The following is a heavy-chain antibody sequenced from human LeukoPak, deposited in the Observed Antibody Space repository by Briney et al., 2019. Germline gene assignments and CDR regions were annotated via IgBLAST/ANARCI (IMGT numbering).Heavy chain of an antibody. V-gene: IGHV4-4*02. CDR2: ISLTGRT. CDR3: SRESGGFCPFGY. Sequence: SETLSLTCGVSGGSISSTSWWSWVRQPPGQGLEWIGEISLTGRTNYNPSLNGRVTMSLDESRNQLSLRLTSVTADDTAIYYCSRESGGFCPFGYWGQGTLVIVPP. D-gene: IGHD1-26*01. CDR1: GGSISSTSW. J-gene: IGHJ4*02.